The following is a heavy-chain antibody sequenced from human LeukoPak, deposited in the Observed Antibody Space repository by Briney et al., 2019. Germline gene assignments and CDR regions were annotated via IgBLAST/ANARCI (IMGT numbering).Heavy chain of an antibody. J-gene: IGHJ4*02. CDR3: ARGNVLRFLEWYYFDY. CDR2: INHSGST. CDR1: GGSISSYY. V-gene: IGHV4-34*01. D-gene: IGHD3-3*01. Sequence: ASETLSLTCTVSGGSISSYYWSWIRQPPGKGLEWIGEINHSGSTNYNPSLKSRVTISVDTSKNQFSLKLSSVTAADTAVYYCARGNVLRFLEWYYFDYWGQGTLVTVSS.